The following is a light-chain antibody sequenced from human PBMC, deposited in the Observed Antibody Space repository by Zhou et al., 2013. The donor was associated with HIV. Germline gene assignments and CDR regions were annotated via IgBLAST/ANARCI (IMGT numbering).Light chain of an antibody. V-gene: IGKV3-20*01. J-gene: IGKJ4*01. CDR1: QNIAGNY. Sequence: EIVLTQSPGTLSLSPGERGTLSCRASQNIAGNYLAWYQQKPGQAPRLLIYGASSRVTGIPDRFSGSGSGTDFTLTITRLEPEDFALYYCQQYGGAFTFGGGTKVEIK. CDR2: GAS. CDR3: QQYGGAFT.